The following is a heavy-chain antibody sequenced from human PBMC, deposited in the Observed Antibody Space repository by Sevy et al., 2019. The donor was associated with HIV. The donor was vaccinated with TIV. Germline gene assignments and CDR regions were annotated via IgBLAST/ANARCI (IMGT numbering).Heavy chain of an antibody. D-gene: IGHD6-19*01. Sequence: SETLSLTCTVSGGSISRSNYYWGWIRQPPGKGLEWIGSIYYSGSTYYQPSLKSRVTISVDTSKNQFSLKLSSVTAADMAVYHCARVTWYTSGWYWFEPWGQGTLVTVSS. J-gene: IGHJ5*02. V-gene: IGHV4-39*01. CDR3: ARVTWYTSGWYWFEP. CDR2: IYYSGST. CDR1: GGSISRSNYY.